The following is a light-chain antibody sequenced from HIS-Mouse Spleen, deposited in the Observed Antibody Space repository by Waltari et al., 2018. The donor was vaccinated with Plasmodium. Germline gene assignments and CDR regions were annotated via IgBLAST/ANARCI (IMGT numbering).Light chain of an antibody. Sequence: SSELTQDPAVSVALGQTVRITCQGDSLRSYYASWYQQKPGQAPVLVIYGKNNRPPGWPDRFSGSSSGNTASLTIAGAQAEDEADYYCNSRDSSGNHQVFGGGTKLTVL. CDR3: NSRDSSGNHQV. CDR2: GKN. V-gene: IGLV3-19*01. CDR1: SLRSYY. J-gene: IGLJ3*02.